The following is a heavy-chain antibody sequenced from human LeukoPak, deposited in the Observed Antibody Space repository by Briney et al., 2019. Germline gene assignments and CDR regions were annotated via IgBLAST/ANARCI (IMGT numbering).Heavy chain of an antibody. Sequence: PGGSLRLSCAASGFIFSSYGMHWVCQAPGKGLEWVAFIRYDGSNKYYADSVKGRFTISRDNSKNKLYLQMNSLRTEDTAVFYCAKDLTTVTSQGDYWGQGTLVTVSS. V-gene: IGHV3-30*02. CDR2: IRYDGSNK. CDR3: AKDLTTVTSQGDY. J-gene: IGHJ4*02. D-gene: IGHD4-17*01. CDR1: GFIFSSYG.